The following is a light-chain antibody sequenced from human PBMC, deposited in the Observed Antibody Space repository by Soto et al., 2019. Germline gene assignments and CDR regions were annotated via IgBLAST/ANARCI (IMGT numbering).Light chain of an antibody. CDR3: QSSDSRLSGSDV. J-gene: IGLJ1*01. Sequence: QSVLTQPPSVSGAPGQRVTISCTGSSSNIGAGYDVNWYQQLPGTAPKLLIFGDSNRPSGVPDRFSGSKSGTSAFLAITGLQAADEADYYCQSSDSRLSGSDVFGTGTKLTVL. CDR2: GDS. V-gene: IGLV1-40*01. CDR1: SSNIGAGYD.